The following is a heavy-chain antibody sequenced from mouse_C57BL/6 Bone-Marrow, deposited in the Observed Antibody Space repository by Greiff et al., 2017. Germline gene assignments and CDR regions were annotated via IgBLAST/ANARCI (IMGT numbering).Heavy chain of an antibody. V-gene: IGHV5-4*03. CDR3: ARGDYYGSTYYAMDY. Sequence: DVKLVESGGGLVKPGGSLKLSCAASGFTFSSYAMSWVRQTPEKRLEWVATISDGGSYTYYPDNVKGRFTISRDNAKNNLYLQMSHLKSEDTAMYYCARGDYYGSTYYAMDYWGQGTSVTVSS. J-gene: IGHJ4*01. D-gene: IGHD1-1*01. CDR1: GFTFSSYA. CDR2: ISDGGSYT.